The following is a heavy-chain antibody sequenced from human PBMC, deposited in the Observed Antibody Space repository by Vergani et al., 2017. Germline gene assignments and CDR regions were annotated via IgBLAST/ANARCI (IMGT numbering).Heavy chain of an antibody. V-gene: IGHV3-7*01. D-gene: IGHD3-3*01. Sequence: EVQLLESGGGLVQPGGSLRLSCAASGFTFSSYWMSWVRQAPGKGLEWVANIKQDGSEKYYVDSVKGRFTISRDNAKNSLYLQMNSLRAEDTAVYYCARILLDFWSGYFFDYWGQGTLVTVSS. CDR2: IKQDGSEK. CDR3: ARILLDFWSGYFFDY. CDR1: GFTFSSYW. J-gene: IGHJ4*02.